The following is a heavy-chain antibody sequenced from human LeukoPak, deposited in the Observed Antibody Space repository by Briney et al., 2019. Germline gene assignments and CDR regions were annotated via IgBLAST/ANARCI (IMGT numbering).Heavy chain of an antibody. D-gene: IGHD4/OR15-4a*01. CDR1: GDSVSSNSTA. J-gene: IGHJ3*02. Sequence: QTLSLTCAISGDSVSSNSTAWNWIRQSPSRGLEWLGRTYYRSKWYNDYTVSVKSRITFNPDTSKNQFSLHLNSVTPEDTAVYYCARKRLSADSFDIWGQGTFVSVSS. CDR3: ARKRLSADSFDI. V-gene: IGHV6-1*01. CDR2: TYYRSKWYN.